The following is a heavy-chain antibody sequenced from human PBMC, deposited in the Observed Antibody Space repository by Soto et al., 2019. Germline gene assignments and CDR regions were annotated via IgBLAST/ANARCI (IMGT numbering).Heavy chain of an antibody. J-gene: IGHJ4*02. CDR1: GVTMGDGGYS. CDR3: ARGGGYDSDTGPNFQYYFDS. CDR2: ISYLETT. V-gene: IGHV4-30-2*06. Sequence: TLSLTCSVSGVTMGDGGYSWSWIPQSPGKGLEWLGYISYLETTDYNPSFKSRLSLSIDRTRNQFSLSLSSMTAADKAVYYCARGGGYDSDTGPNFQYYFDSWGQGTPVTV. D-gene: IGHD2-15*01.